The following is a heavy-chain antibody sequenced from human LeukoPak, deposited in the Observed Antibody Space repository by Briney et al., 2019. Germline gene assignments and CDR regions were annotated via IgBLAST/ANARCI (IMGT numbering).Heavy chain of an antibody. CDR3: ARGFNYYDSSGYYLHYYFDY. CDR1: GYTFTGYY. Sequence: ASVTVSCTASGYTFTGYYMHWVRQAPGQGLEWMGWINPNSGGTNYAQKFQGWVTMTRDTSISTAYMELSRLRSDDTAVYYCARGFNYYDSSGYYLHYYFDYWGQGTLVTVSS. V-gene: IGHV1-2*04. CDR2: INPNSGGT. J-gene: IGHJ4*02. D-gene: IGHD3-22*01.